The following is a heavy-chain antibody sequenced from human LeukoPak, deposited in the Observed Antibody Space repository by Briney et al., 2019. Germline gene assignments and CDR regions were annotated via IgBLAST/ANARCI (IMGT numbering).Heavy chain of an antibody. CDR3: AKRGVVIRVILVGFHKEAYYFDS. CDR2: ISDSGGRT. CDR1: GIALGNYG. V-gene: IGHV3-23*01. J-gene: IGHJ4*02. Sequence: GGSLRLSCAVSGIALGNYGMSWVRQAPGKGLEWVAGISDSGGRTNYADSVKGRFTISSDNPKNTLYLQMNSLRAEDTAVYFCAKRGVVIRVILVGFHKEAYYFDSWGQGALVTVSS. D-gene: IGHD3-22*01.